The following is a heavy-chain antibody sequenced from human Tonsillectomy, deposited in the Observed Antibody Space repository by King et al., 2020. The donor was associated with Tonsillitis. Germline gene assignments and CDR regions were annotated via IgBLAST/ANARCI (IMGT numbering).Heavy chain of an antibody. D-gene: IGHD6-19*01. V-gene: IGHV5-51*01. J-gene: IGHJ6*03. CDR3: ARHLGSGWEDSPAYYMDV. CDR1: GYSFTSYW. CDR2: IYPGDSDT. Sequence: VQLVESGAEVKKPGESLKISCKGSGYSFTSYWIGWVRQMPGKGLEWMGIIYPGDSDTRYSPSFQGQVTISADKSISTAYLQWSSLKASDTAMYYCARHLGSGWEDSPAYYMDVWGKGTTVTVSS.